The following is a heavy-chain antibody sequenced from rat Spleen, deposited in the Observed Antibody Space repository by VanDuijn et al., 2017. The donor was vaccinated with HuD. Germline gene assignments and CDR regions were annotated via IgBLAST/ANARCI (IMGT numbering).Heavy chain of an antibody. CDR3: VRGPNYGVHTDYFDY. V-gene: IGHV4-2*01. J-gene: IGHJ2*01. CDR2: INKDSSTV. CDR1: GFTFNNYW. Sequence: EVQLVESGGGQVQPGRSLKLSCVASGFTFNNYWMAWIRQAPGKGLEWIGEINKDSSTVKYSPSLKEKFTISRDNAQNTLFLQMNKLGSEDTAIYYCVRGPNYGVHTDYFDYWGQGVMVTVSS. D-gene: IGHD1-11*01.